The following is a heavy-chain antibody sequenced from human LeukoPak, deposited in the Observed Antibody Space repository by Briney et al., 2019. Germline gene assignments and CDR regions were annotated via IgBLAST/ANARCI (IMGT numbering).Heavy chain of an antibody. CDR2: INHSGST. CDR3: ARVPNYDLWSGYYRSSGYYYGMDV. D-gene: IGHD3-3*01. V-gene: IGHV4-34*01. CDR1: GGSFSGYY. Sequence: PSETLSLTCAVYGGSFSGYYWSWIRQPPGKGLEWIGEINHSGSTNYNPSLKSRVTISVDTSKNQFSLKLSSVTAADTAVYYCARVPNYDLWSGYYRSSGYYYGMDVWGQGTTVTVSS. J-gene: IGHJ6*02.